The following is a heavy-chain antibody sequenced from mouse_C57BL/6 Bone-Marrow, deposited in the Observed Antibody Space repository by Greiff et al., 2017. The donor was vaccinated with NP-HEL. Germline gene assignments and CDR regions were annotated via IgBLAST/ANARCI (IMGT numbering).Heavy chain of an antibody. V-gene: IGHV1-81*01. CDR1: GYTFTSYG. D-gene: IGHD1-1*01. CDR2: IYPRSGNT. J-gene: IGHJ4*01. CDR3: ARSAYVCYAMDY. Sequence: VKLMESGAELARPGASVKLSCKASGYTFTSYGISWVKQRTGQGLEWIGEIYPRSGNTYYNEKFKGKATLTADKSSSTAYMELRSLTSEDSAVYFCARSAYVCYAMDYWGQGTSVTVSS.